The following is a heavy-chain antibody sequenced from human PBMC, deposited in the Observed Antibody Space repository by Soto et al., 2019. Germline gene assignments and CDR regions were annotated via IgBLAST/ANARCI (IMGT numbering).Heavy chain of an antibody. J-gene: IGHJ6*02. CDR1: GGSISSSSYY. V-gene: IGHV4-39*01. Sequence: SETLSLTCTVSGGSISSSSYYWGWIRQPPGKGLEWIGSIYYSGSTYYNPSLKSRVTISVDTSKNQFSLKLSSVTAADTAVYYCARLSADYFGYYYYYYGMDVWGQGTTVTVSS. D-gene: IGHD3-10*01. CDR2: IYYSGST. CDR3: ARLSADYFGYYYYYYGMDV.